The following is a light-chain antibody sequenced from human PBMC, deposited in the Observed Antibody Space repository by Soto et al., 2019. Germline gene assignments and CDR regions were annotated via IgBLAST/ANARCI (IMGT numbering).Light chain of an antibody. J-gene: IGKJ5*01. V-gene: IGKV3D-15*01. CDR1: QNINRY. CDR2: DAS. CDR3: QQYHNWPT. Sequence: EIVLTQSPATLSLSPGGRATLSCRASQNINRYLAWYHQKPGQPPRLLIYDASTRATGIPARFSGSGSGTDFTLTISSLQSEDFAVYYCQQYHNWPTFGQGTRLEIK.